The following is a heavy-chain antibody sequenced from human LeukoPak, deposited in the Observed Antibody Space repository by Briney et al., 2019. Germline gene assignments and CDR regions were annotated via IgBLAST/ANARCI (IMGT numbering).Heavy chain of an antibody. CDR2: INPNSGGT. CDR3: AREVAAAVFDY. V-gene: IGHV1-2*02. J-gene: IGHJ4*02. Sequence: GASVKVSCKASGYTFTSYYMHWARQAPGQGLEWMGWINPNSGGTNYAQKFQGRVTMTRDTSISTAYMELSRLRSDDTAVYYCAREVAAAVFDYWGQGTLVTVSS. D-gene: IGHD6-13*01. CDR1: GYTFTSYY.